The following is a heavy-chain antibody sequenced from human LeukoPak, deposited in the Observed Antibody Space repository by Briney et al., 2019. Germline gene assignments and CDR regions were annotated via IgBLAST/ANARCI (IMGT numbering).Heavy chain of an antibody. Sequence: PGGSLILSCVASGFTLSDYYMTWIRQAPGKGLEWVSYIKSSSSYTNYADSVKGRFTVSRDNAKNSLYLQMNSLRAEDTAVYYCARALRIAAATTSFDYWGQGTLVTVSS. J-gene: IGHJ4*02. V-gene: IGHV3-11*03. CDR1: GFTLSDYY. CDR2: IKSSSSYT. D-gene: IGHD6-13*01. CDR3: ARALRIAAATTSFDY.